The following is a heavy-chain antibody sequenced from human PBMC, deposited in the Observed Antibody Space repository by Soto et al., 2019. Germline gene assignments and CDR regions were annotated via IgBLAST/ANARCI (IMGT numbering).Heavy chain of an antibody. D-gene: IGHD3-16*01. J-gene: IGHJ5*02. CDR2: IYAGNGNT. Sequence: QVQLVQSGAEVKKPGASVKVSCKASGYTFTSYAMHWVRQAPGQRLEWMGWIYAGNGNTKYSQKFQGRVTITRDTAARPANMELRSLRSEDTAVYYCARGYGGPIGWFDPWGQGTLVTVS. CDR3: ARGYGGPIGWFDP. V-gene: IGHV1-3*01. CDR1: GYTFTSYA.